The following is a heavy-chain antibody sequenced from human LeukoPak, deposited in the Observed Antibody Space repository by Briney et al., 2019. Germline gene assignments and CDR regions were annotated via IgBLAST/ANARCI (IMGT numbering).Heavy chain of an antibody. CDR2: ISYTGSS. D-gene: IGHD2-15*01. V-gene: IGHV4-39*07. CDR3: VRDLGVGGSWPLDF. J-gene: IGHJ4*02. Sequence: SETLSLTCVVSGASVSTTSCLWGWVRQTPGKGLEWIGSISYTGSSYYNPSLNSRVTMSLDPAKNHFSLRMTSLTAADTAVYSCVRDLGVGGSWPLDFWGPGTVVIVSS. CDR1: GASVSTTSCL.